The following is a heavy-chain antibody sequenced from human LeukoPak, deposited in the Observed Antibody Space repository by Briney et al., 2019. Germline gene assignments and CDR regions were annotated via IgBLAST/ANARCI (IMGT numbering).Heavy chain of an antibody. CDR2: ISSSGST. J-gene: IGHJ4*02. V-gene: IGHV4-61*02. D-gene: IGHD3-3*01. CDR3: ARAGGYEKDPFDY. Sequence: SETLSLTCTVSGDSISSGDYYWSWIRQPAWKGLEWIGRISSSGSTNYNPSLKSRVTISVDKSKNQFSLKLSSVTAADTAVYYCARAGGYEKDPFDYWGQGTLVTVSS. CDR1: GDSISSGDYY.